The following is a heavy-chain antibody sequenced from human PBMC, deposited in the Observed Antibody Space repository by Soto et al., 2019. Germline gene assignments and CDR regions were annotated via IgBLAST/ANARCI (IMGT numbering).Heavy chain of an antibody. D-gene: IGHD2-21*02. CDR3: ARADRTLVTSYGLDV. J-gene: IGHJ6*02. Sequence: LSLTCAVSGGSFSGFYWTWIRQPPGEGLEWIGEINHSGTINFNPSLRSRLTISLDSSKKHFSLKLTSLTAADAAVYYCARADRTLVTSYGLDVWGQGTTVTV. V-gene: IGHV4-34*01. CDR2: INHSGTI. CDR1: GGSFSGFY.